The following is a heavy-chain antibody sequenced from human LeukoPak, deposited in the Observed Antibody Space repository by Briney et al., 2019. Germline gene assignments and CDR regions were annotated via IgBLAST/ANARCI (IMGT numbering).Heavy chain of an antibody. CDR1: GGSISGASYY. Sequence: PSETLSLTCTVSGGSISGASYYWSWIRQPAGKGLEWIGRIYTSGSTSYNPSLKSRVTISLDTSKNQFSLKLSSVTAADTAIYYCARLYGSGTSDDCWGQGTLVTVSS. D-gene: IGHD3-10*01. CDR3: ARLYGSGTSDDC. CDR2: IYTSGST. V-gene: IGHV4-61*02. J-gene: IGHJ4*02.